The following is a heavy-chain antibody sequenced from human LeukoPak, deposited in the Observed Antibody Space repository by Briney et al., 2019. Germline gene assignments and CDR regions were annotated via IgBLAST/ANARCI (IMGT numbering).Heavy chain of an antibody. J-gene: IGHJ4*02. Sequence: GGSLRLSCATSGFTFSNAWMSWVRQAPGKGLEWVSGISGGGGSIHYADSVKGRFTISRDNSMNTLYLQMNSLRAEDTAVYYCARYRSVTTGKRFFDYWGQGTLVTVSS. CDR1: GFTFSNAW. V-gene: IGHV3-23*01. CDR3: ARYRSVTTGKRFFDY. CDR2: ISGGGGSI. D-gene: IGHD4-17*01.